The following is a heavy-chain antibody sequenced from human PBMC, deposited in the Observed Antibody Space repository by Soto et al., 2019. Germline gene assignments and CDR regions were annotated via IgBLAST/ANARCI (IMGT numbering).Heavy chain of an antibody. V-gene: IGHV1-69*01. CDR3: ARDGGRHYVLIDY. Sequence: QVQLVQSGAEAKKPGTSVKVSCKASGGTFRSYSSNWVRQAPGQGIEWMGEIIPIFGTANYAQKFQGRVTITADESTSTAYLELSRLRSEDTAVYYCARDGGRHYVLIDYWGQGDLVT. CDR2: IIPIFGTA. CDR1: GGTFRSYS. J-gene: IGHJ4*02. D-gene: IGHD1-26*01.